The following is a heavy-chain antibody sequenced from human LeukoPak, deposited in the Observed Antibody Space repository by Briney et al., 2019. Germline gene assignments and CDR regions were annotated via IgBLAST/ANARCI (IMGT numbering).Heavy chain of an antibody. J-gene: IGHJ4*02. CDR3: AKCMSATGVCLNFDS. V-gene: IGHV3-23*01. CDR2: VSGSDSSTYYTDSAEGST. CDR1: GFTFMSYA. D-gene: IGHD2-8*01. Sequence: GGSLRLXCEASGFTFMSYAMSWVRQAPGKVLQWVSGVSGSDSSTYYTDSAEGSTYYTDSAEGRFTISRDNSKNTVYLQINSLRAEDTAVYYCAKCMSATGVCLNFDSWGQGILVTVSS.